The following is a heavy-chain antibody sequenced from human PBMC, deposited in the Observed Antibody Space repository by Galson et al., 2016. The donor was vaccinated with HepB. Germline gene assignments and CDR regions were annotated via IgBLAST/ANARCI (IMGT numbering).Heavy chain of an antibody. Sequence: SLRLSCAASGLTFSSYEMSWVRQGPGKGLEWVSYIGRSGSPIYYADSVQGRFTISRDNAKNSLYPQMNSLRAEDTAVYYCARDVVGAAFDSWGRGTLVTVSS. CDR3: ARDVVGAAFDS. CDR1: GLTFSSYE. V-gene: IGHV3-48*03. D-gene: IGHD1-26*01. CDR2: IGRSGSPI. J-gene: IGHJ4*02.